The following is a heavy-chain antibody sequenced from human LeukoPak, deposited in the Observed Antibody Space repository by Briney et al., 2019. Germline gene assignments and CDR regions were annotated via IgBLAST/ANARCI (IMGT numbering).Heavy chain of an antibody. CDR3: ARGFSSGPPDYFDY. CDR1: GFTFSSYS. CDR2: ISSSSSTI. D-gene: IGHD3-22*01. V-gene: IGHV3-48*01. Sequence: GGSLRLSCAASGFTFSSYSMNRVRQAPGKGLEWLSYISSSSSTIYYADSVKGRFTISRDNAKNSLYLQMNSLRAEDTAVYYCARGFSSGPPDYFDYWGQGTLVTVSS. J-gene: IGHJ4*02.